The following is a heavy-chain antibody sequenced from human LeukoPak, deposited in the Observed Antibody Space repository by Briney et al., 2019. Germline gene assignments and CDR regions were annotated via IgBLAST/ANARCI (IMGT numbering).Heavy chain of an antibody. V-gene: IGHV3-7*01. CDR1: GFTFRNYW. J-gene: IGHJ4*02. Sequence: GGSLRLSCAVSGFTFRNYWMAWVRQAPGKGLEWVANIKQDGSQTYYADSVRGRFTISRDNAQNSLYLEMNTLRAEDTAVYYCASEGQLVRQYIYWGQGTLVTVSS. D-gene: IGHD6-6*01. CDR3: ASEGQLVRQYIY. CDR2: IKQDGSQT.